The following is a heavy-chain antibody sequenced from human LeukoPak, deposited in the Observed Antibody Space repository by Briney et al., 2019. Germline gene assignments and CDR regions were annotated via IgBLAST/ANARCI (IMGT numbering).Heavy chain of an antibody. D-gene: IGHD5-24*01. CDR3: ARGYPRRWLQPFDAFDI. J-gene: IGHJ3*02. CDR2: ISWNSDTI. CDR1: GFTFDDYA. V-gene: IGHV3-9*01. Sequence: PGGSLRLSCAVSGFTFDDYAMHWVRQVPGKGLEWVSGISWNSDTIGYADSVKGRFTISRDNAKNSLYLQMNSLRAEDTAVYYCARGYPRRWLQPFDAFDIWGQGTMVTVSS.